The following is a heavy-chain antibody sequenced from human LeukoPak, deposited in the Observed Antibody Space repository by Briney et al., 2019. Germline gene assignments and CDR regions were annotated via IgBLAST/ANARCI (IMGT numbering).Heavy chain of an antibody. Sequence: SQTLSLTCAISGDSVFSSTAAWNWTRQSPSRGLEWLGRTYYRSNWINEYAISVRGRIAIKPDTSKNQFSLQLNSVTPEDTAVYFCARDDVGRRYDYWGQGIRVTVSS. V-gene: IGHV6-1*01. CDR1: GDSVFSSTAA. CDR2: TYYRSNWIN. J-gene: IGHJ4*02. D-gene: IGHD1-26*01. CDR3: ARDDVGRRYDY.